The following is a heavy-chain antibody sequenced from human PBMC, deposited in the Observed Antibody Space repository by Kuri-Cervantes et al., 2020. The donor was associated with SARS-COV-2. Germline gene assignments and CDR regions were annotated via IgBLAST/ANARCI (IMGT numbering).Heavy chain of an antibody. D-gene: IGHD5-12*01. CDR1: GFTFSTYG. CDR2: INSDGSST. V-gene: IGHV3-74*01. Sequence: GESLKISCEGSGFTFSTYGMHWVRQAPGKGLVWVSRINSDGSSTSYADSVKGRFTISRDNAKNTLYLQMNSLRAEDTAVYYCARVYSGYNNFDYWGQGTLVTVSS. J-gene: IGHJ4*02. CDR3: ARVYSGYNNFDY.